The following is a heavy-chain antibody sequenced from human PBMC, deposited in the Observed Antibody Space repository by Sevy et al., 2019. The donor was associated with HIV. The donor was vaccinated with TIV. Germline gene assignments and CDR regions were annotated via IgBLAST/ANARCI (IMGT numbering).Heavy chain of an antibody. CDR2: IKQDGSEK. D-gene: IGHD6-13*01. Sequence: GGSLRLSCAASGFTFSSYWMSWVRQAPGKGLEWVANIKQDGSEKYYVDSVKGRFTISRGNAKNSLYLQMNSLRAEDTAVYYCARGFIAAAAGTFWDSPLAAEHRPGSQPNQDDYWGQGTLVTVSS. CDR3: ARGFIAAAAGTFWDSPLAAEHRPGSQPNQDDY. J-gene: IGHJ4*02. CDR1: GFTFSSYW. V-gene: IGHV3-7*01.